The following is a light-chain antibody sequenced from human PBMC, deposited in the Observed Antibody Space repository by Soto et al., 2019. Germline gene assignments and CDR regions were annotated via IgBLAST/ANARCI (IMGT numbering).Light chain of an antibody. Sequence: QSALTQPASVSGSPGQSITISCTGTSSDVGRYNYVSWYQQHPGKAPKLIIFEVSNRPSGVSNRFSGSKSGNTASLTISGLQIEDEADYYCSSYTSVTGLVFGGGTKVTVL. CDR1: SSDVGRYNY. CDR2: EVS. CDR3: SSYTSVTGLV. V-gene: IGLV2-14*01. J-gene: IGLJ2*01.